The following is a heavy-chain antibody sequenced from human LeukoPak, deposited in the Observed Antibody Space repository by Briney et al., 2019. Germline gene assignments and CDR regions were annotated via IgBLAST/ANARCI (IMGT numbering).Heavy chain of an antibody. CDR1: GGSFSGSY. CDR3: ARVRVWFGHNWIDP. Sequence: SETLSLTCVVNGGSFSGSYWSWIRQPPGKGLEWIGESNDSGSTKYNSSLKSRVTISVDTSKKQFSLTLSSVTAADTAVYYCARVRVWFGHNWIDPWGRGTPVTVSS. J-gene: IGHJ5*02. CDR2: SNDSGST. V-gene: IGHV4-34*01. D-gene: IGHD3-10*01.